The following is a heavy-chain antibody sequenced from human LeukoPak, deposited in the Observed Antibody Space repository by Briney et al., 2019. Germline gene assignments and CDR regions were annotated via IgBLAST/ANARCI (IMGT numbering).Heavy chain of an antibody. Sequence: GGSLRLSCAASGFTFSSYSMNWVRQAPGKGLEWVSSISSSSSYIYYADSVKGRFTISRDNAKNSLYLQMTSLGAEDAAVYYCARAGGITMVRGVIPGDYYYYYMDVWGKGTTVTISS. D-gene: IGHD3-10*01. CDR3: ARAGGITMVRGVIPGDYYYYYMDV. CDR1: GFTFSSYS. CDR2: ISSSSSYI. J-gene: IGHJ6*03. V-gene: IGHV3-21*01.